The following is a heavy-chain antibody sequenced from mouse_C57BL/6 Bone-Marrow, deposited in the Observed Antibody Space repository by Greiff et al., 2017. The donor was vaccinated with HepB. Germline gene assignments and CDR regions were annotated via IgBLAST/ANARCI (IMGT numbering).Heavy chain of an antibody. V-gene: IGHV1-69*01. J-gene: IGHJ1*03. CDR1: GYTFTSYW. CDR3: ARESRPGGWYFDG. Sequence: VQLQQPGAELVMPGASVKLSCKASGYTFTSYWMHWVKQRPGQGLEWIGEIDPSDSYTNYNQKFKGKSTLTVDKSSSTAYMQLRSLTSEDSAVYYCARESRPGGWYFDGWGTGTTVTVAS. CDR2: IDPSDSYT.